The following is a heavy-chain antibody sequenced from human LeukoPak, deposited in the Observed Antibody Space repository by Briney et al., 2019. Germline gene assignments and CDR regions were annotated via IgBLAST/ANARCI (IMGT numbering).Heavy chain of an antibody. CDR1: GYSFTSYW. J-gene: IGHJ4*02. Sequence: GESLKISFKGSGYSFTSYWIGWVRQMPGKGLERMGIIYPGDSDTRYSPSFQGQVTISADRSISTAYLQWDSLKASDTAMYYCARHSADYGSGSSTYDYWGQGTLVTVSS. D-gene: IGHD3-10*01. V-gene: IGHV5-51*01. CDR3: ARHSADYGSGSSTYDY. CDR2: IYPGDSDT.